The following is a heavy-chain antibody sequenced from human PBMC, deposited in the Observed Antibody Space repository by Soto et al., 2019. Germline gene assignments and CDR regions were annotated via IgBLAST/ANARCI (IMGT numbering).Heavy chain of an antibody. V-gene: IGHV4-39*01. CDR2: IYYSGTT. CDR3: ARLVNVYSYYMDV. CDR1: GGSISSSSYY. Sequence: SETLSLTCTVSGGSISSSSYYWGWIRQPPGKGLEWIGSIYYSGTTYYNPSLKSRVTISVDTSKNQFSLKLSSVTAADTAVYYCARLVNVYSYYMDVWGKGTTVTVSS. J-gene: IGHJ6*03.